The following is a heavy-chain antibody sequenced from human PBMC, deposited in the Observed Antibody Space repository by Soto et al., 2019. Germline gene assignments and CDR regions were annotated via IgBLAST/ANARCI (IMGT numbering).Heavy chain of an antibody. V-gene: IGHV1-69*10. Sequence: ASVKVSCKASGGTFSSYAISWVRQAPGQGLEGMGGIIPILGIANYAQKFQGRVTITADKSTSTAYMELSSLRSEDTAVYYCARGRDGYNYYFDYWGQGTLVTVSS. CDR3: ARGRDGYNYYFDY. CDR1: GGTFSSYA. CDR2: IIPILGIA. D-gene: IGHD5-12*01. J-gene: IGHJ4*02.